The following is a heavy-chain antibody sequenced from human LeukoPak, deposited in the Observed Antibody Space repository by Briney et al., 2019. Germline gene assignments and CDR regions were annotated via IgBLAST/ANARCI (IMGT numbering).Heavy chain of an antibody. V-gene: IGHV5-51*01. J-gene: IGHJ3*02. CDR3: ARPKRRAAADAFDI. Sequence: GESLKISCKGSGYSFITYWIGWVRQMPGKGLEWMGIIYPGDSDTRYSPSFQGQVTISADKSISTAYLQWSSLKASDTAMYYCARPKRRAAADAFDIWGQGTMVTVSS. D-gene: IGHD6-13*01. CDR2: IYPGDSDT. CDR1: GYSFITYW.